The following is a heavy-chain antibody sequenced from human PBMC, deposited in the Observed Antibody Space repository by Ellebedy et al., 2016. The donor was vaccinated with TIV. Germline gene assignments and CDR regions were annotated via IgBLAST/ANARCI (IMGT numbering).Heavy chain of an antibody. CDR3: ARAWRDGYNFPLGDY. CDR1: GYTFTSYG. J-gene: IGHJ4*02. Sequence: AASVKVSCKASGYTFTSYGISWVRQAPGQGLEWMGCISAYNGNTNYAQKLQGRVTMTTDTSTSTAYMELRSLRSDDTAVYYCARAWRDGYNFPLGDYWGQGTLVTVSS. D-gene: IGHD5-24*01. CDR2: ISAYNGNT. V-gene: IGHV1-18*01.